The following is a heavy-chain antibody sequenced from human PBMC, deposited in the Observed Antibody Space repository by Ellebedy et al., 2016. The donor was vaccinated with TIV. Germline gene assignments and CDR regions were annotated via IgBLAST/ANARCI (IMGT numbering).Heavy chain of an antibody. J-gene: IGHJ4*02. CDR2: IYTSGNT. CDR3: AGGYSSGWTDY. V-gene: IGHV4-4*07. Sequence: MPSETLSLTCTVSGGSISSYYWNWIRQPAGKGREWSGRIYTSGNTNYNPSLKSRVTMSVDTSKNQFSLKLSSVTAADTAVYYCAGGYSSGWTDYWGQGTLVTVSS. CDR1: GGSISSYY. D-gene: IGHD6-19*01.